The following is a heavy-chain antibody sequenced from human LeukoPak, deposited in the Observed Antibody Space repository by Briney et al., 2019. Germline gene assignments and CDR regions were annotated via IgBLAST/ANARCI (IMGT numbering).Heavy chain of an antibody. CDR2: IWYDGSNK. Sequence: GGSLRLSCAASGFTFSSYGMHWVRQAPGKGLEWVAVIWYDGSNKYYADSVKGRFTISRDNSKNTLYLQMNSLRAEDTAVYYCARAAPLPGGSNYHDVFDIGGKGKRVTVFS. J-gene: IGHJ3*02. V-gene: IGHV3-33*01. CDR3: ARAAPLPGGSNYHDVFDI. D-gene: IGHD1-26*01. CDR1: GFTFSSYG.